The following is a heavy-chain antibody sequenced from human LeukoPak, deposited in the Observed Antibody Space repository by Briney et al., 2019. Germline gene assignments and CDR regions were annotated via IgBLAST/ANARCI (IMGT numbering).Heavy chain of an antibody. J-gene: IGHJ5*02. CDR3: ARHSERDDYVLGSYRPGALYNWFDP. CDR1: GASISSSSYY. V-gene: IGHV4-39*01. D-gene: IGHD3-16*02. CDR2: MYYSGST. Sequence: PSESLSLTCTVSGASISSSSYYWGWLRQPPGKGLEWIVSMYYSGSTYYNPSLKTRVTISVDTSKNQFSLKLSSVTAADTAVYYCARHSERDDYVLGSYRPGALYNWFDPWGQGTLVTVSS.